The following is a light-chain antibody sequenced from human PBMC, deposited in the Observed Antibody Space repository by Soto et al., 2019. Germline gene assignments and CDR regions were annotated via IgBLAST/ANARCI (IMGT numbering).Light chain of an antibody. V-gene: IGKV1-5*02. Sequence: SQLTQSPSTLPAYVGDRVNIICRASQSISDWLAWYQQKAGKAPELLISDASTLATGVPSRFSGSGSGTEFTLTISSLQTDDSATYFCQGYKTYAFGPGTKVDIK. J-gene: IGKJ2*01. CDR2: DAS. CDR1: QSISDW. CDR3: QGYKTYA.